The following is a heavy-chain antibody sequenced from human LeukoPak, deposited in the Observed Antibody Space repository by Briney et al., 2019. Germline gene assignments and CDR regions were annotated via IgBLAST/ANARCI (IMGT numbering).Heavy chain of an antibody. CDR2: IYTSGST. D-gene: IGHD3-9*01. J-gene: IGHJ5*02. CDR3: AREAYDVLTSDWFDP. Sequence: SETLSLTCTVSGASISSGEYYWSWIRQPAGKGLEWIGRIYTSGSTNYNPSLKSRVTISVDTSKNQLSLKLSSVTAADTAMYYCAREAYDVLTSDWFDPWGQGTLVTVSS. CDR1: GASISSGEYY. V-gene: IGHV4-61*02.